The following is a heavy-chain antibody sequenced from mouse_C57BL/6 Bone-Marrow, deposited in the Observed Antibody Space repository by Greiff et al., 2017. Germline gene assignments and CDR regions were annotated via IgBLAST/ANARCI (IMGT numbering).Heavy chain of an antibody. J-gene: IGHJ1*03. CDR3: ARLEFDGSSGDWYFEV. D-gene: IGHD1-1*01. CDR1: GYTFTSYD. V-gene: IGHV1-85*01. CDR2: IYPRDGST. Sequence: VQLQQSGTVLVKPGASVKLSCKASGYTFTSYDINWVKQRPGQGLEWIGWIYPRDGSTKYNEKFKGKATLTVDTSSSTAYMELHSLTSEDSAVYFCARLEFDGSSGDWYFEVWGTGTTVTVSS.